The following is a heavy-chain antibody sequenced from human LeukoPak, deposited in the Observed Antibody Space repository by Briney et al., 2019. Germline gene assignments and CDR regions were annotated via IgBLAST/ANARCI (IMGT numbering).Heavy chain of an antibody. CDR1: GYTFTVYY. D-gene: IGHD6-13*01. J-gene: IGHJ6*02. CDR3: AGSSSWIYGMDV. V-gene: IGHV1-2*02. Sequence: GASVKVSCKASGYTFTVYYMHWVRQAPGQGLAWMGWINPNSGGTNYAQKFQGRVTTTRDTSISTAYMELSRLRSDDRAVYYCAGSSSWIYGMDVWGQGTTVTVSS. CDR2: INPNSGGT.